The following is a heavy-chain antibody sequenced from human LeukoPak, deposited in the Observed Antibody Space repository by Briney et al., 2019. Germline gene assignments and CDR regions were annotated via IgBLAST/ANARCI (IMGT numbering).Heavy chain of an antibody. CDR2: IWYDGSNK. D-gene: IGHD3-9*01. CDR1: GFTFSSYG. Sequence: PGRSLRLSCAASGFTFSSYGMHWVRQAPGKGLEWVAVIWYDGSNKYYADSVKGRFTISRDNSKNTLFLQMNSLRAEDTAVYYCATEGALTGSNAAFDIWGQGTMVTVSS. CDR3: ATEGALTGSNAAFDI. J-gene: IGHJ3*02. V-gene: IGHV3-33*01.